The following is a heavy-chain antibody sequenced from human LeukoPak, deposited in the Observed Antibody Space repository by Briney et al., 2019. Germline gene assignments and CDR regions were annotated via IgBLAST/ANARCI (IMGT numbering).Heavy chain of an antibody. J-gene: IGHJ3*01. CDR3: VVVVEPPDSDGFDV. CDR2: INADRSTT. V-gene: IGHV3-74*01. Sequence: RGSLRLSRAASGLKLYHFWVRWGPQAPGERPGGVSIINADRSTTTYADSVKGRFTISRDNARNTVSLQMNSLTIEDTAVYYCVVVVEPPDSDGFDVWGQGTMITVSS. D-gene: IGHD1-14*01. CDR1: GLKLYHFW.